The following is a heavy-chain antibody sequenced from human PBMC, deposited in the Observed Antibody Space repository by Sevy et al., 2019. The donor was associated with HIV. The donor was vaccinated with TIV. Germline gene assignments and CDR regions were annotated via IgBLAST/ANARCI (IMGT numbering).Heavy chain of an antibody. J-gene: IGHJ6*02. Sequence: SQTLSLTCAISGDSVSSNSAAWNWIRQSPSRGLEWLGRTYYRSKWYNDYAVSVKSRITINPDTSNNQFSLELNSVTPGETAVYYCARAGCGGYCSGGSCYSSYYYFYGMDVWGQGTTVTVS. CDR2: TYYRSKWYN. V-gene: IGHV6-1*01. CDR3: ARAGCGGYCSGGSCYSSYYYFYGMDV. CDR1: GDSVSSNSAA. D-gene: IGHD2-15*01.